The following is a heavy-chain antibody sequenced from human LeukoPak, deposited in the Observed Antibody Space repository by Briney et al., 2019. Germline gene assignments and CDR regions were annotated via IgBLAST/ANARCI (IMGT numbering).Heavy chain of an antibody. CDR1: GGTFSSYA. J-gene: IGHJ1*01. Sequence: SVKVSCKASGGTFSSYAISWVRQAPGQGLEWMGGIIPIFGTANYAQKFQGRVTITADESTSTAYMELSSLRSGDTAVYYCAREAGRAQYFQHWGQGTLVTVSS. CDR3: AREAGRAQYFQH. V-gene: IGHV1-69*13. D-gene: IGHD6-19*01. CDR2: IIPIFGTA.